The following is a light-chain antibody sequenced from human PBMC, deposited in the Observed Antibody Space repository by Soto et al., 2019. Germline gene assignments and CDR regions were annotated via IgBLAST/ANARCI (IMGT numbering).Light chain of an antibody. CDR1: QSLSTNY. J-gene: IGKJ4*01. CDR3: QRYGTSPLT. CDR2: GAS. V-gene: IGKV3-20*01. Sequence: EIVLTQSPGTLSLSPGERATLSCRASQSLSTNYLAWYQQKPGQAPRLLIYGASSRATGIPDRFSGSGSGTDFILTINRLEPEDFAVYYCQRYGTSPLTFGGGAKVEIK.